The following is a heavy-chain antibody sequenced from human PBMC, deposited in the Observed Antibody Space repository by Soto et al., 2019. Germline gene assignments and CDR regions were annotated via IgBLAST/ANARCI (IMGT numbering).Heavy chain of an antibody. V-gene: IGHV4-30-2*01. CDR1: GGSISSGGYS. CDR2: IYHSGRT. D-gene: IGHD6-25*01. J-gene: IGHJ4*02. CDR3: ASSPRYSSAFGDY. Sequence: QLQLQESGSGLVKPSQTLSLTCAVSGGSISSGGYSWSWIRQPPGKGLEWIWYIYHSGRTYYNPSLKSRVNISVDRSKNQFSLKLSSVTAADTAVYYCASSPRYSSAFGDYWGQGTLVTVSS.